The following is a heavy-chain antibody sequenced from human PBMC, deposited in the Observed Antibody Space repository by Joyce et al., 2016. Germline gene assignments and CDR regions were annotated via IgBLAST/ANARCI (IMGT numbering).Heavy chain of an antibody. CDR3: VRDAPPTYYYDSSGLPDAFDI. J-gene: IGHJ3*02. V-gene: IGHV1-3*01. Sequence: QVQLVQSGAEVKKPGASVKVSCKASGYTFITYTRHWVRQAPGQRPEGMGWSNAGNGNTEYAQKFQGRVTITRDTSAGTAYMGLSSLRSEDTAVYYCVRDAPPTYYYDSSGLPDAFDIWGQGTMVTVSS. CDR2: SNAGNGNT. CDR1: GYTFITYT. D-gene: IGHD3-22*01.